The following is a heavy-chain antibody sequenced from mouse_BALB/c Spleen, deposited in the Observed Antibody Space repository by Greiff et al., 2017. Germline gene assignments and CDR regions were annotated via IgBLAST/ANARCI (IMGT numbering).Heavy chain of an antibody. D-gene: IGHD2-14*01. Sequence: QVQLKESGAELAKPGASVKMSCKASGYTFTSYWMHWVKQRPGQGLEWIGYINPSTGYTEYNQKFKDKATLTADKSSSTAYMQLSSLTSEDSAVYYCARYDRYDGDWYFDVWGAGTTVTVSS. CDR3: ARYDRYDGDWYFDV. J-gene: IGHJ1*01. CDR2: INPSTGYT. CDR1: GYTFTSYW. V-gene: IGHV1-7*01.